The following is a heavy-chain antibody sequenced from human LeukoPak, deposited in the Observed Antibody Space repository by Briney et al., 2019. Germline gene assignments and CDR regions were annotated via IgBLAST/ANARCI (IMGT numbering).Heavy chain of an antibody. CDR3: ARSISVGGSGWYCFDY. D-gene: IGHD6-19*01. V-gene: IGHV1-46*01. J-gene: IGHJ4*02. CDR1: GYTFTSYY. Sequence: ASVKVSCKASGYTFTSYYMHWVRQAPGQGLEWMGIINPSGGSTSYAQKFQGRVTMTRDTSTSTVYMELSSLRSEDTAVYYCARSISVGGSGWYCFDYWGQGTLVTVSS. CDR2: INPSGGST.